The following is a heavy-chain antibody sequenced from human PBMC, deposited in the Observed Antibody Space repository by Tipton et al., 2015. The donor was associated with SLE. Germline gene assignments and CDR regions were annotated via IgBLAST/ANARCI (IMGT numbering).Heavy chain of an antibody. CDR3: ARGLAAAEDY. V-gene: IGHV3-21*03. CDR1: GFTFSSYN. D-gene: IGHD6-13*01. CDR2: ITSTSSHI. Sequence: GSLRLSCTASGFTFSSYNMNWVRQAPGKGLEWLSSITSTSSHIYYADSVKGRFTISRDNTKNSLYLQMSSLRAEDTAVYYCARGLAAAEDYWGQGTLVTVSS. J-gene: IGHJ4*02.